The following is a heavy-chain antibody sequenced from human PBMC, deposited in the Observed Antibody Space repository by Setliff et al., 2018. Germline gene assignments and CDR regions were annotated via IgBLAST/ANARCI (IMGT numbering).Heavy chain of an antibody. V-gene: IGHV3-21*01. CDR3: ARDGHNVYYFDY. CDR2: ISSSSSYI. J-gene: IGHJ4*02. CDR1: GFTFSSYS. Sequence: GGSLRLSCTASGFTFSSYSMNWVRQAPGRGLEWVSSISSSSSYIFYAESLKGQFTVSRDNAKNTLYLQMNSLRAEDTAVYYCARDGHNVYYFDYWGLGTLVTVSS. D-gene: IGHD1-1*01.